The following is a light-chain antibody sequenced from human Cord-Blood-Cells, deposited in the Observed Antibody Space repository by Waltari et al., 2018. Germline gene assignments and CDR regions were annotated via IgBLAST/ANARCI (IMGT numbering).Light chain of an antibody. J-gene: IGLJ2*01. CDR1: SSDVGGYNY. CDR2: DVS. Sequence: QSALTQPASVSGSPGQSITISCTGTSSDVGGYNYVSWYQQHPGKAPKLMIYDVSNRPAGVYNRFSGAKSGNTASLTISGLQAEDEADYYYSSYTSSSTVVFGGGTKLTVL. CDR3: SSYTSSSTVV. V-gene: IGLV2-14*01.